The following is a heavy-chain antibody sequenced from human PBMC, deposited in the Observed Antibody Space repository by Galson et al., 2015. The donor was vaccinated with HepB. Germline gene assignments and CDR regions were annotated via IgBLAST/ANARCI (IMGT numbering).Heavy chain of an antibody. CDR1: GFTFSSYG. Sequence: SLRLSCAASGFTFSSYGMHWVRQAPGKGLEWVAVIWDDGSNKYYADSVKGRFTISRDNSKNTLYLQMNSLRAEDTAVYYCAKDNGLTIHVQYFDYWGQGTLVTVSS. CDR3: AKDNGLTIHVQYFDY. D-gene: IGHD1-1*01. CDR2: IWDDGSNK. J-gene: IGHJ4*02. V-gene: IGHV3-33*06.